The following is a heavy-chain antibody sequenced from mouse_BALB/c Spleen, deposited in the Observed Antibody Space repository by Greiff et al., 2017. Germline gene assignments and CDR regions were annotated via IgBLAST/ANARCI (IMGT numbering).Heavy chain of an antibody. CDR3: ARVSYYGSSYSAMDY. J-gene: IGHJ4*01. D-gene: IGHD1-1*01. V-gene: IGHV7-3*02. CDR1: GFTFTDYY. CDR2: IRNKANGYTT. Sequence: DVKLQESGGGLVQPGGSLRLSCATSGFTFTDYYMSWVRQPPGKALEWLGFIRNKANGYTTEYSASVKGRFTISRDNSQSILYLQMNTLRAEDSATYYCARVSYYGSSYSAMDYWVQGTSVTVSS.